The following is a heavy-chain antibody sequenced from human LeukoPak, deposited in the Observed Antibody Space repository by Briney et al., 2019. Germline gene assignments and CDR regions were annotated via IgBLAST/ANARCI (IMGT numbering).Heavy chain of an antibody. CDR3: ARYSSSWSPNYYYGMGV. D-gene: IGHD6-13*01. J-gene: IGHJ6*02. CDR1: GFTFSSYW. V-gene: IGHV3-7*01. Sequence: PGGSLRLSCAASGFTFSSYWMSWVRQAPGKGLEWVANIKQDGSEKYYVDSVKGRFTISRDNAKNSLYLQMNSLRAEDTAVYYCARYSSSWSPNYYYGMGVWGQGTTVTVSS. CDR2: IKQDGSEK.